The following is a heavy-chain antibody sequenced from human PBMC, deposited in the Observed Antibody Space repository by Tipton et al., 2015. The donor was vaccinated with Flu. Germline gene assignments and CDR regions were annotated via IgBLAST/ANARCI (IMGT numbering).Heavy chain of an antibody. V-gene: IGHV3-7*01. Sequence: QLVQSGGGLVQPGGSLRLSCAASGFVFSDYWMIWFRQAPGKGLEWVANIKQDGSLKYYVSSVRGRFTISRDNSRNSLYLQMNGLRADDTAVYFCARGGLAPGHYWGQGTLVSVSS. D-gene: IGHD2-21*01. J-gene: IGHJ4*02. CDR3: ARGGLAPGHY. CDR2: IKQDGSLK. CDR1: GFVFSDYW.